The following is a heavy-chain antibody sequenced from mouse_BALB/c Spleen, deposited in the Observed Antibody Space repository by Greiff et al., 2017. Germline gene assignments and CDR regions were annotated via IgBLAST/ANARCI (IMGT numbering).Heavy chain of an antibody. CDR3: ARAVYEGDYYAMDY. D-gene: IGHD1-1*01. Sequence: EVKLVESGGGLVQPGGSRKLSCAASGFTFSDYGMAWVRQAPGKGPEWVAFISNLAYSIYYADTVTGRFTISRENAKNTLYLEMSSLRSEDTAMYYCARAVYEGDYYAMDYWGQGTSVTVSS. CDR1: GFTFSDYG. CDR2: ISNLAYSI. J-gene: IGHJ4*01. V-gene: IGHV5-15*02.